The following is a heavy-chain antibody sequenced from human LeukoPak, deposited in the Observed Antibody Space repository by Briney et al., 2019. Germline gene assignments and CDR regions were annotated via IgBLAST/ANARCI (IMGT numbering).Heavy chain of an antibody. CDR3: AAAEDYYYDSHGAFDI. Sequence: GASVKVSCKASGFTFTSSAMQWVRQARGQRLEWIGWIVVGSGNTNYAQKFQERVTITRDMSTSTAYMELSSLRSEDTAVYYCAAAEDYYYDSHGAFDIWDQGTMVTVSS. CDR2: IVVGSGNT. V-gene: IGHV1-58*02. J-gene: IGHJ3*02. D-gene: IGHD3-22*01. CDR1: GFTFTSSA.